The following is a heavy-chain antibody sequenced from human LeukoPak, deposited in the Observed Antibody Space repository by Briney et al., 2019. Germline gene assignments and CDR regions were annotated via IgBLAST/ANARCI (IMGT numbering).Heavy chain of an antibody. D-gene: IGHD2/OR15-2a*01. V-gene: IGHV3-23*01. CDR1: GFTFSSYA. Sequence: GGSLRLSCAASGFTFSSYAMSWVRQAPGKGLEWVSLISGSGGSTSYADSVKGRFTISRDNSKNTLYLQMNSLRAEDTAVYYCAKDNSAVIVRGGDYWGQGTLVTVSS. J-gene: IGHJ4*02. CDR2: ISGSGGST. CDR3: AKDNSAVIVRGGDY.